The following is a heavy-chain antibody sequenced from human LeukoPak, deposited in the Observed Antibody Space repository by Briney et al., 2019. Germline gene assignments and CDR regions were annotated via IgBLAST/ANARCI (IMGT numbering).Heavy chain of an antibody. CDR1: GGSISSYY. J-gene: IGHJ3*02. CDR3: ARQGYDILTGYIDAFDI. V-gene: IGHV4-59*01. Sequence: PSETLSLTCTVSGGSISSYYWSWIRLPPGKGLEWIGYLSKSGNTNYSPSLKSRVTIFGDTSKNQFFLKLSSVTAADTAVYYCARQGYDILTGYIDAFDIWGQGTMVTVSS. D-gene: IGHD3-9*01. CDR2: LSKSGNT.